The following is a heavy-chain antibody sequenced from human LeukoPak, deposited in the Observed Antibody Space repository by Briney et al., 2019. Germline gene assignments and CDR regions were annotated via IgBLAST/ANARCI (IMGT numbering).Heavy chain of an antibody. V-gene: IGHV3-15*01. CDR2: IKSKTDGGTT. CDR1: GFTFSNAW. CDR3: ASELRFTDYMDV. Sequence: SGGSLRLSCAASGFTFSNAWMSWVRQAPGKGLEWVGRIKSKTDGGTTDYAAPVKGRFTISRDDSKNTLYLQMNSLRAEDTAVYYCASELRFTDYMDVWGKGTTVTVSS. D-gene: IGHD3-3*01. J-gene: IGHJ6*03.